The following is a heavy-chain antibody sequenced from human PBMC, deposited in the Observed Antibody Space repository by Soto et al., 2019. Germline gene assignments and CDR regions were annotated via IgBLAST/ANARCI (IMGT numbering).Heavy chain of an antibody. D-gene: IGHD3-16*01. J-gene: IGHJ5*02. CDR2: ISRSGST. V-gene: IGHV4-30-2*01. Sequence: QLQLRESGSGLVKPSQTLSLTCTVSGGSITSGNSYSWSWIRQPPGKGLEWIGSISRSGSTSYNPSLKGRVTMSVDKSKNQFSLKLSSVTAADTAVYYCARAVAPYLGTWFDPWGQGTLVIVSS. CDR1: GGSITSGNSYS. CDR3: ARAVAPYLGTWFDP.